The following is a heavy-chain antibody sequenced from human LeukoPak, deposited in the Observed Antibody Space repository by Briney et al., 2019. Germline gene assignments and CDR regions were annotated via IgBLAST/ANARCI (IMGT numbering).Heavy chain of an antibody. CDR2: MSPNSGNT. D-gene: IGHD6-13*01. CDR3: ARYSSSWKHNWFDP. J-gene: IGHJ5*02. Sequence: GASVKVSCKASGYTFTSYDIHWVRQATGQGLEWMGWMSPNSGNTGSAQKFQGRVTMTRNTSISTAYMELSSLRSEDTAVYYCARYSSSWKHNWFDPWGQGTLVTVSS. V-gene: IGHV1-8*01. CDR1: GYTFTSYD.